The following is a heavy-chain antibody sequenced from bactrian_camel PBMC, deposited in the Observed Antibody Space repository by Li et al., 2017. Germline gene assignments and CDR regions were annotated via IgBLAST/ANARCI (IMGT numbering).Heavy chain of an antibody. Sequence: VQLVESGGGLVQPGDSLRLSCAASGFTFSSYDMSWVRQAPGKGLEWVSVINSGGGSTYYADSVKGRFTISRDNAKNTLYLQMNSLKSADTALYYCATLFMSLPGGSWSCGFHYWGQGTQVTVS. CDR1: GFTFSSYD. V-gene: IGHV3S40*01. CDR2: INSGGGST. CDR3: ATLFMSLPGGSWSCGFHY. J-gene: IGHJ4*01. D-gene: IGHD2*01.